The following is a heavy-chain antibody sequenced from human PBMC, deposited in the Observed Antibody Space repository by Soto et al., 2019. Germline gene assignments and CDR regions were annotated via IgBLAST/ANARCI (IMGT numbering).Heavy chain of an antibody. Sequence: QVQVVESGGGVVQSGRSLRLSCAASGFPVSTYSMYWVRQAPGRGLEWVALISYDGSKKDYADSVKGRFTISRDSSKNSLYLQMNSLRIDDSAVYYCVRCWGTGHGSDLGYNWFNPWGQGTLVTVSS. D-gene: IGHD1-1*01. J-gene: IGHJ5*02. CDR3: VRCWGTGHGSDLGYNWFNP. CDR2: ISYDGSKK. CDR1: GFPVSTYS. V-gene: IGHV3-30-3*01.